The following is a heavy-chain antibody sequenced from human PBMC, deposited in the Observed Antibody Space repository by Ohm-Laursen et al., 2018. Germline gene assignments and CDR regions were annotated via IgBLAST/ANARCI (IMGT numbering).Heavy chain of an antibody. D-gene: IGHD3-22*01. CDR1: GFTFTSSA. J-gene: IGHJ5*02. V-gene: IGHV1-58*01. CDR3: AAETDYHYSSGGFGFDP. CDR2: IVVGSGST. Sequence: GASVKVSCKASGFTFTSSAVQWVRQARGRRLEWIGWIVVGSGSTNYAQRFEERVTITRDTPTSTAYMELSSLRSEDTAVYYCAAETDYHYSSGGFGFDPWGQGTLVTVSS.